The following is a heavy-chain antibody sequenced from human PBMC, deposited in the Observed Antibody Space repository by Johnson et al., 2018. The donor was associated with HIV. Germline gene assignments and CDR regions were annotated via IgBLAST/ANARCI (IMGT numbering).Heavy chain of an antibody. J-gene: IGHJ3*02. V-gene: IGHV3-30-3*01. CDR2: ISYDGSNT. CDR3: ARERVSYYNFWSGSARGRYAFDI. CDR1: GFTFSSYA. D-gene: IGHD3-3*01. Sequence: QVQLVESGGGVVQPGRSLRLSCAASGFTFSSYAIHWVRQAPGKGLEWVAVISYDGSNTYYADSVKGRFTISRDNSKNTLYLQMKTLRAKDTAGYYCARERVSYYNFWSGSARGRYAFDIWGQGTMVTVSS.